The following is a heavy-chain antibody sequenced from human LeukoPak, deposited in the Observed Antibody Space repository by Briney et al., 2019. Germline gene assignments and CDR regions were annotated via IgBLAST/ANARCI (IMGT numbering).Heavy chain of an antibody. Sequence: ASVKVSCKACGYTFTGYYMHWVGQAPGQGLEWMGWIKPNRGGTNYAQKFQGSVTMTRSTSTSTAYMELSRLRSDDTAVYYCARGSVPNWFDPWGQGTLVTVSS. CDR3: ARGSVPNWFDP. CDR1: GYTFTGYY. J-gene: IGHJ5*02. V-gene: IGHV1-2*02. CDR2: IKPNRGGT.